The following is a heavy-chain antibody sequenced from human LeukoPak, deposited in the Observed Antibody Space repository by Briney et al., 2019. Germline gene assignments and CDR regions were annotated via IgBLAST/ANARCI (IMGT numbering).Heavy chain of an antibody. Sequence: KPSETLSLTCTVSGGSISSSSYYWGWIRQPPGKGLEWIGSIYYSGSTYYNPSLKSRVTISVDTSKNQFSLKLSSVTAADTAVYYCARHRSCSSTSCCGGGLDYWGQGTLVTVSS. V-gene: IGHV4-39*01. J-gene: IGHJ4*02. CDR2: IYYSGST. D-gene: IGHD2-2*01. CDR1: GGSISSSSYY. CDR3: ARHRSCSSTSCCGGGLDY.